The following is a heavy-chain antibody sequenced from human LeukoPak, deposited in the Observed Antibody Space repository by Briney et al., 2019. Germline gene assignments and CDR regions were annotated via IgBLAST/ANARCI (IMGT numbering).Heavy chain of an antibody. CDR3: AKDIQLST. CDR2: IGASGEST. Sequence: GGSLRLSCAASGFTFSVAAMTWVRQAPGKGLEWVSLIGASGESTYYADSVKGRFTISRDNSKNTLSLQMISLRVEDTAMYFCAKDIQLSTWGLGTMVTVSS. CDR1: GFTFSVAA. V-gene: IGHV3-23*01. J-gene: IGHJ3*01. D-gene: IGHD5-24*01.